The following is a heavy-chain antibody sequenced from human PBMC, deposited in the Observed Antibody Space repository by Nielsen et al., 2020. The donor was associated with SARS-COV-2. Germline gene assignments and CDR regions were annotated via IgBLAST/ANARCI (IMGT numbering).Heavy chain of an antibody. CDR1: GFTFSDYY. CDR3: ARDYGGYSGY. V-gene: IGHV3-11*06. Sequence: GESLKISCVGSGFTFSDYYMSWVRQAPGKGLEWVSYITSSSTYTNYADSVKGRFTISRDNAKNSLYLQMNSLRDEDTAVYYCARDYGGYSGYWGQGTLVTVSS. CDR2: ITSSSTYT. D-gene: IGHD3-22*01. J-gene: IGHJ4*02.